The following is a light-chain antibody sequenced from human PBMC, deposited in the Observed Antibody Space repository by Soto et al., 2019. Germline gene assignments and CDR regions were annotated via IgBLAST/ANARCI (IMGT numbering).Light chain of an antibody. CDR2: GNS. J-gene: IGLJ3*02. CDR1: SSNIGAGYD. Sequence: QSVLTQPPSVYGAPGQRVTISCTGSSSNIGAGYDVHWYQQLPGTAPKLLIYGNSNRPSGVPDRFSGSKSGTSASLAITGLQAEDEADYYCQSYDSSLSGPRVFGGGTKLTVL. V-gene: IGLV1-40*01. CDR3: QSYDSSLSGPRV.